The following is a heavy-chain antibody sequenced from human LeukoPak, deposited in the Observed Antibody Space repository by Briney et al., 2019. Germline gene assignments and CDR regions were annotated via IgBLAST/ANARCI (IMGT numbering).Heavy chain of an antibody. CDR1: GFTFSNYE. Sequence: GGSLRLSCAASGFTFSNYEMSRVRQAPGKGLEWVSYISGSGSTIYYADSVKGRFTISRDNAKNSLYLQMNSLRAEDTAVYYCARGTYYYERWGQGTLVTVSS. J-gene: IGHJ4*02. D-gene: IGHD3-22*01. CDR2: ISGSGSTI. V-gene: IGHV3-48*03. CDR3: ARGTYYYER.